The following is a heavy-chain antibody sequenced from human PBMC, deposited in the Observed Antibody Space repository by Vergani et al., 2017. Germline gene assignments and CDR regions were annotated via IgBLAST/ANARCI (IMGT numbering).Heavy chain of an antibody. CDR3: VDXKTECGTTGCFYPFYYCFSTYV. Sequence: QITLKESGPTLVKPTQPLTLTCTFSGFSLNTRGVSVAWIRQPPGKALDWLALLYWNDDQHYSPSLNNRVPITKDTSKKQVVLTMTNMDYVDTGTYYCVDXKTECGTTGCFYPFYYCFSTYVWGKGATVVVSS. V-gene: IGHV2-5*04. CDR2: LYWNDDQ. D-gene: IGHD1-7*01. J-gene: IGHJ6*03. CDR1: GFSLNTRGVS.